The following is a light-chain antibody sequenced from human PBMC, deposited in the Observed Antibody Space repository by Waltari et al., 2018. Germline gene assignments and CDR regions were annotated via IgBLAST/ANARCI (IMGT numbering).Light chain of an antibody. CDR3: LQTTEYPYS. CDR1: PSLLHRDGSTY. CDR2: RVS. V-gene: IGKV2D-29*02. Sequence: IMMTQTPFSLSVTPGEPASISCKSSPSLLHRDGSTYLHWYLQKPGQSPRLLIFRVSNRQPGVPDRFSGSGSGTDFTLKITSVEPEDVGVYYCLQTTEYPYSFGQGTKMEIK. J-gene: IGKJ2*03.